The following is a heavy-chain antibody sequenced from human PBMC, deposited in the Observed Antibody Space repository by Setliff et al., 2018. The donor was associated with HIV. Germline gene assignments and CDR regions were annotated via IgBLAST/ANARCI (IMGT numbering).Heavy chain of an antibody. J-gene: IGHJ5*02. Sequence: ASVKVSCKTSGYSFTNYAIHWVRQAPGQRLEWMGWTNGGNGKTEYSQNYQGRVTITRDTSASTDYMELSSLRSEDTAVYYCARDSESYRSGWYLGAHWFDPWGQGTLVTVSS. CDR2: TNGGNGKT. CDR1: GYSFTNYA. D-gene: IGHD6-19*01. CDR3: ARDSESYRSGWYLGAHWFDP. V-gene: IGHV1-3*01.